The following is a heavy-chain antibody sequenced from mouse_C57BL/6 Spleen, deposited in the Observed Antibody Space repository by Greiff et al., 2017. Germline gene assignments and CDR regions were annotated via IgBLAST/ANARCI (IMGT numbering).Heavy chain of an antibody. V-gene: IGHV14-3*01. J-gene: IGHJ4*01. CDR1: GFNIQNTY. Sequence: EVQRVESVAELVRPGASVKLSCTASGFNIQNTYMHWAKQRPEQGLEWIGRIDPANGNTKYAPKFQGKATITADTSSNTAYLQLSSLTSEDTAIYYCARDGNYYYAMDYWGQGTSVTVSS. CDR2: IDPANGNT. CDR3: ARDGNYYYAMDY. D-gene: IGHD2-1*01.